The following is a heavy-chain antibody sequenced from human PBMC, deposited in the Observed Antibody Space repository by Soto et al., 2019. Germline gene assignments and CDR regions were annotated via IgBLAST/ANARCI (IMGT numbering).Heavy chain of an antibody. Sequence: SETLSLTCTVSGGSISGRNYYWGWIRQPPGKGLEWIGNIYHDGNTYYNPSLKSRVTVSVDTSKTQFSLKLTSMTAADTAVYYCARHSRSYKPYYDLWAPSWFYPWGQGTLVPVSS. CDR3: ARHSRSYKPYYDLWAPSWFYP. V-gene: IGHV4-39*01. CDR1: GGSISGRNYY. J-gene: IGHJ5*02. D-gene: IGHD3-3*01. CDR2: IYHDGNT.